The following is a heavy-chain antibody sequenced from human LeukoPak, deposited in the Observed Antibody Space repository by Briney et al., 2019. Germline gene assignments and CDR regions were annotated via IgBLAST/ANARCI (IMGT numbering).Heavy chain of an antibody. Sequence: ASVKVSCKASGYTFTGYYMHWVRQAPGQGLEWMGWINPNSGGTNYAQKFQGRVTMTRDMSISTAYMELSRLRSDDTAVYYCARDGLESGWYYGYYYYMDVWGKGTTVTISS. J-gene: IGHJ6*03. CDR3: ARDGLESGWYYGYYYYMDV. CDR1: GYTFTGYY. V-gene: IGHV1-2*02. D-gene: IGHD6-19*01. CDR2: INPNSGGT.